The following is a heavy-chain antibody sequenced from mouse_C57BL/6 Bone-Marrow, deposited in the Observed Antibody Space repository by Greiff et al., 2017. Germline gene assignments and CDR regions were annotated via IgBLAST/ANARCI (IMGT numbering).Heavy chain of an antibody. Sequence: VKLQQPGAELVKPGASVKLSCTASGYTFTSYWMHWVKQRPGQGLEWIGMIHPNSGSTNYNEKFKSKATLTVDKSSSTAYMQLSSLTSEDSAVYYCARVCFSWFAYWGQGTLVTVSA. CDR3: ARVCFSWFAY. CDR2: IHPNSGST. J-gene: IGHJ3*01. CDR1: GYTFTSYW. V-gene: IGHV1-64*01.